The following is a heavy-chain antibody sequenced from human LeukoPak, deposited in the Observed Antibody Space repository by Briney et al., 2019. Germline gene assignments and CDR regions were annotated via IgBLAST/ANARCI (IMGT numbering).Heavy chain of an antibody. J-gene: IGHJ4*02. D-gene: IGHD7-27*01. CDR3: TTGNWGSFSY. V-gene: IGHV3-15*01. Sequence: GGSLRLSCAASGFTFSNAWMNWVRQSPGKGLEWIGRIKSKTDGGTTDYAAPVKGRFTISRDDSKHTMYLQVNSLKTEDTAVYYCTTGNWGSFSYWGQGTLVTVS. CDR1: GFTFSNAW. CDR2: IKSKTDGGTT.